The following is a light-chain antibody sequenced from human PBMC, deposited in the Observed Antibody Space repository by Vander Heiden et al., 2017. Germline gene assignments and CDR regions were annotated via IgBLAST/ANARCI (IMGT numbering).Light chain of an antibody. J-gene: IGLJ2*01. CDR2: TNN. V-gene: IGLV1-44*01. Sequence: QSVLTQPPSASGTPGQRVTISCSGSSSNIGSYTVNWYQQLPGTGPTLLIYTNNQRPSGVPDRFSGSKSGTSASLAISGLQSEDEADYHCAAWDDTLNGVVFGGGTKLSVL. CDR1: SSNIGSYT. CDR3: AAWDDTLNGVV.